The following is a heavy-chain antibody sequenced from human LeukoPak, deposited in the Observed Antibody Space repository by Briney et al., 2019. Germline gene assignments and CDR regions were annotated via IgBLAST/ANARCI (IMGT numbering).Heavy chain of an antibody. CDR3: ARGAGYSSGWYFGYYYYYMDV. D-gene: IGHD6-19*01. V-gene: IGHV1-46*01. J-gene: IGHJ6*03. CDR2: INPSGGST. CDR1: GYTFTSYY. Sequence: ASVKVSCKASGYTFTSYYMHWVRQAPGQGLEWMGIINPSGGSTSYAQKFQGRVTMTRNTSISTAYMELSSLRSEDTAVYYCARGAGYSSGWYFGYYYYYMDVWGKGTTVTISS.